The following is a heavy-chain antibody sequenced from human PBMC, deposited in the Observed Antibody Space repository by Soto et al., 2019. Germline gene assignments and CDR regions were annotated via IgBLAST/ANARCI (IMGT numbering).Heavy chain of an antibody. CDR2: ISGSGGST. D-gene: IGHD3-3*01. CDR3: AKVSGSLGVWSGYSEPLKAGYYFDE. Sequence: PGGSLRLSCAASGFTFSSYAMSWVRQAPGKGLEWVSAISGSGGSTYYADSVKGRFTISRDNSKNTLYLQMNSLRAEDTAVYYCAKVSGSLGVWSGYSEPLKAGYYFDERGQGTLVTVSS. J-gene: IGHJ4*02. CDR1: GFTFSSYA. V-gene: IGHV3-23*01.